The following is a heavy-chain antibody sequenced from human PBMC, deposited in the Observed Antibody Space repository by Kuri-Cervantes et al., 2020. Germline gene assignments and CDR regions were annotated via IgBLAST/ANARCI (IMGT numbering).Heavy chain of an antibody. Sequence: GESLKISCAASGFTFSSYAMRWVRQAPGKGLEWVAVISYDGSNKYYADSVKGRFTISRDNSKNTLYLQMNSLRAEDTAVYYCARAEYDFWSGYNIVATYYFDYWGQGTLVTVSS. CDR3: ARAEYDFWSGYNIVATYYFDY. J-gene: IGHJ4*02. CDR2: ISYDGSNK. CDR1: GFTFSSYA. D-gene: IGHD3-3*01. V-gene: IGHV3-30*11.